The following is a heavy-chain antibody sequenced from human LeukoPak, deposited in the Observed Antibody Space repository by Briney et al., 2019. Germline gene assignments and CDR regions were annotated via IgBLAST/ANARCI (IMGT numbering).Heavy chain of an antibody. CDR3: ARGRGSPYYFDC. D-gene: IGHD1-26*01. Sequence: GGSLRLSCAASGFTFSSYSMNWVRQAPGKGLEWVSYISSSSSTIYYADSVKGRFTISRDNSKNTLCLQLNSLRAEDTAVYYCARGRGSPYYFDCWGQGTLVTVSS. CDR1: GFTFSSYS. CDR2: ISSSSSTI. J-gene: IGHJ4*02. V-gene: IGHV3-48*01.